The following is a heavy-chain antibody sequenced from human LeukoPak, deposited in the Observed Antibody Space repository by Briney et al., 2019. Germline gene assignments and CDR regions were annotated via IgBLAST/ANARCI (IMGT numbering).Heavy chain of an antibody. CDR2: IYPGDSDT. D-gene: IGHD3-10*01. V-gene: IGHV5-51*01. J-gene: IGHJ6*01. CDR3: ARHTLYYSGDYDMDV. Sequence: GESLKISCKGPGYSFTSYWIGWVRRMPGKGLEWMGIIYPGDSDTRYSPSFQGQVTISADKSISTAYLQWSSLKASDTAMYYCARHTLYYSGDYDMDVWVQGTTVTVSS. CDR1: GYSFTSYW.